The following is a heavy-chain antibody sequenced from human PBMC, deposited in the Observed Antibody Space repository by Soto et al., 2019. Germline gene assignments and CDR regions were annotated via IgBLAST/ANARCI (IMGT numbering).Heavy chain of an antibody. J-gene: IGHJ6*02. D-gene: IGHD3-22*01. Sequence: GGSLRLSCAASGFTFSSYAMSWVRQAPGKGLEWVSAISGSGGSTYYADSVKGRFTISRDNSKNTRYLQMNSLRAEDTAVYYCAKEGTMIVVLYYGMDVWGQGTTVTVSS. CDR2: ISGSGGST. V-gene: IGHV3-23*01. CDR1: GFTFSSYA. CDR3: AKEGTMIVVLYYGMDV.